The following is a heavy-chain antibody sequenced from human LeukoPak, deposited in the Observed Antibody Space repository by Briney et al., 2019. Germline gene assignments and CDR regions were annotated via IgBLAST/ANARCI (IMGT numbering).Heavy chain of an antibody. Sequence: SETLSLTCTVSGGSISSTSHYWGWLRQPPGKGLEWIGSIYYSGSTYHSPSLKSRVTMSVDTSKNQFSLKLSSVTAADTAVYFCARLVVMAAAGRDHMDVWGKGTTVTISS. CDR1: GGSISSTSHY. CDR2: IYYSGST. J-gene: IGHJ6*03. D-gene: IGHD6-13*01. CDR3: ARLVVMAAAGRDHMDV. V-gene: IGHV4-39*07.